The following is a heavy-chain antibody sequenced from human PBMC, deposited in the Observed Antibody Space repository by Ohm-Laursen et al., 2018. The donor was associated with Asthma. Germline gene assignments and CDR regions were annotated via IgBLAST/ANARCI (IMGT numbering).Heavy chain of an antibody. V-gene: IGHV3-21*01. J-gene: IGHJ4*02. Sequence: GSLRLSCTASGFTFSSYSMNWVRQAPGKGLEWVSSISSSSSYIYYADSVKGRFTVSRDNAKNSLYLQMNSLRAEDTAVYYCVIDGGSSWYGNYYFDYWGQGTLVTVSS. CDR1: GFTFSSYS. CDR2: ISSSSSYI. D-gene: IGHD6-13*01. CDR3: VIDGGSSWYGNYYFDY.